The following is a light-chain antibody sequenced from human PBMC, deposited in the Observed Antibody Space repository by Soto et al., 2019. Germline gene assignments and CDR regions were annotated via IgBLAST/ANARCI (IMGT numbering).Light chain of an antibody. CDR2: DAS. CDR3: QHYNTYPWT. V-gene: IGKV1-5*01. J-gene: IGKJ1*01. Sequence: GDRVTITCRASQTIRNYLAWYQQKPGKAPDLLIYDASSLENEVPSRFSGSGFGTEFTLTISSLQPGDFATYYCQHYNTYPWTFGQGTKVDIK. CDR1: QTIRNY.